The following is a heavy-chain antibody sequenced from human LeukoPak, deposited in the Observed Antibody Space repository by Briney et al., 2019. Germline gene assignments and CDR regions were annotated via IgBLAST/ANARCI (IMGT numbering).Heavy chain of an antibody. D-gene: IGHD3-22*01. Sequence: GGSLRLSCAASGFTFSSYGMHWVRQAPGKGLEWVAVIWYDGSNKYYADSVKGRFTIFRDNSKNTLYLQMNSLRAEDTAVYYCARGIYYYDSSGYYPFDYWGQGTLVTVSS. V-gene: IGHV3-33*01. CDR1: GFTFSSYG. CDR2: IWYDGSNK. CDR3: ARGIYYYDSSGYYPFDY. J-gene: IGHJ4*02.